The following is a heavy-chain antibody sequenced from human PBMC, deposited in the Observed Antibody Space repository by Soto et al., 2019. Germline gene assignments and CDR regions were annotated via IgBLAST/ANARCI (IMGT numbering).Heavy chain of an antibody. CDR3: ARDSSMNC. Sequence: EVQLVESGGGLVQPGGSLRLSCVASGFSLSSHYMNWVRQAPGKGLEWVSLIHNGGDTYYADSVKGRFSISRDDSRNTLYLQMNSLTAEDTAMYYCARDSSMNCWGQGTLVIVSS. CDR1: GFSLSSHY. V-gene: IGHV3-66*01. J-gene: IGHJ4*02. CDR2: IHNGGDT.